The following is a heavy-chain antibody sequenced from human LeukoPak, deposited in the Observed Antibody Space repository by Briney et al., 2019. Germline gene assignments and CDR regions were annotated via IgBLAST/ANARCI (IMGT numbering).Heavy chain of an antibody. J-gene: IGHJ3*02. CDR3: ARVMITFGGVIALDAFDI. D-gene: IGHD3-16*02. CDR1: GFTFSSYG. CDR2: ISSSSSYI. Sequence: GGSLRLSCAASGFTFSSYGMHWVRQAPGKGLEWVSSISSSSSYIYYADSVKGRFTISRDNAKNSLYLQMNSLRAEDTAVYYCARVMITFGGVIALDAFDIWGQGTMVTVSS. V-gene: IGHV3-21*01.